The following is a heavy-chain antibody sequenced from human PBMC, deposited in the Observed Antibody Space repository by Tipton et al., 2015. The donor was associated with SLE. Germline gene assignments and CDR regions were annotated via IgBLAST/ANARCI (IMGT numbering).Heavy chain of an antibody. Sequence: TLSLTCAVYGGSFSGYYWSWIRQPPGKGLEWIGYIYYSGSTNYNPSLKSRVTISVDTSKNQFSLKLSSVTAADTAVYYCARHYSYYYDSSGAGYFDYWGQGTLVTVSS. CDR3: ARHYSYYYDSSGAGYFDY. CDR2: IYYSGST. D-gene: IGHD3-22*01. J-gene: IGHJ4*02. V-gene: IGHV4-59*08. CDR1: GGSFSGYY.